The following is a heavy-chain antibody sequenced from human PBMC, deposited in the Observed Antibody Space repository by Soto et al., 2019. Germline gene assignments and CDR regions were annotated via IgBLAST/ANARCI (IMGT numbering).Heavy chain of an antibody. Sequence: QVQLQESGPGLVKPSETLSLTCTVSGGSISSYYWSWIRQPPGKGLEWIGYIYYSGSTNYNPSLKSRVTISVDTSKNQFSLKLSSVTAADTAVYYCARSITMVRGVILYYYYMDVWGKGTTVTVSS. D-gene: IGHD3-10*01. J-gene: IGHJ6*03. CDR3: ARSITMVRGVILYYYYMDV. V-gene: IGHV4-59*08. CDR1: GGSISSYY. CDR2: IYYSGST.